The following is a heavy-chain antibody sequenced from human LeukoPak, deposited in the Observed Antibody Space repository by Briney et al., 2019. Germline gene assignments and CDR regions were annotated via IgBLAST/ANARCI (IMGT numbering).Heavy chain of an antibody. J-gene: IGHJ4*02. Sequence: GGSLRLSCAASGFTFSSYAMSWVRQAPGKGLEWVSAISGSGGSTYYADSVKGRFTISRDNSKNTLYLQMNSLRAEDTAVYYCAKEEDYVWGSYRYTPLDYWGQGTLVTVSS. V-gene: IGHV3-23*01. D-gene: IGHD3-16*02. CDR1: GFTFSSYA. CDR2: ISGSGGST. CDR3: AKEEDYVWGSYRYTPLDY.